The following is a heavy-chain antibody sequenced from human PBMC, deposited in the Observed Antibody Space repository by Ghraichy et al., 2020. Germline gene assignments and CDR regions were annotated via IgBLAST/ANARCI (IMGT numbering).Heavy chain of an antibody. Sequence: GGSLRLSCAASGFIFDDYDMSWVRHVPGKGLEWLSGINWNGGSTGYADSVKGRFTISRDNAKNSLCLQMNSLRAEDTAFYYCARSGYSSGWYVDYLDYWGEGTLVTVSS. J-gene: IGHJ4*02. V-gene: IGHV3-20*04. D-gene: IGHD6-19*01. CDR2: INWNGGST. CDR1: GFIFDDYD. CDR3: ARSGYSSGWYVDYLDY.